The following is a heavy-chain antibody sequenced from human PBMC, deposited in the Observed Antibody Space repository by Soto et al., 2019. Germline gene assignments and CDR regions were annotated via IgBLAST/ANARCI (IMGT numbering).Heavy chain of an antibody. CDR1: GGTFSSYT. CDR3: ARRWGRTFDY. CDR2: IIPILGIA. D-gene: IGHD7-27*01. J-gene: IGHJ4*02. Sequence: SLKVSCKASGGTFSSYTISWVRQAPGQGLEWVGRIIPILGIANYAQKFQGRVTITADKSTSTAYMELSSLRSEDTAVYYCARRWGRTFDYWGQGTLVTVSS. V-gene: IGHV1-69*02.